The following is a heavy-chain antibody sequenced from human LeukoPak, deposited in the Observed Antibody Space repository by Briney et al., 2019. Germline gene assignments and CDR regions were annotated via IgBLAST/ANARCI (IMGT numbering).Heavy chain of an antibody. CDR2: ISAYNGNT. J-gene: IGHJ4*02. CDR1: GGTFSSYA. Sequence: ASVKVSCKASGGTFSSYAISWVRQAPGQGLEWMGWISAYNGNTNYAQKLQGRVTMTTDTSTSTAYMELRSLRSDDTAVYYCARDPASYCSGGSCYSDYWGQGTLVTVSS. CDR3: ARDPASYCSGGSCYSDY. V-gene: IGHV1-18*01. D-gene: IGHD2-15*01.